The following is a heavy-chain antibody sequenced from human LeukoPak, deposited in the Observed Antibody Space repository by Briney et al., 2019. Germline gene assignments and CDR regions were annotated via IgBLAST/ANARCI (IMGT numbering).Heavy chain of an antibody. CDR1: GYTFTGYY. D-gene: IGHD1-26*01. CDR2: INPNSGGT. CDR3: ATWEWEQLRNWFDP. J-gene: IGHJ5*02. V-gene: IGHV1-2*02. Sequence: ASVKVSCKASGYTFTGYYMHWVRQAPGQGLEWMGWINPNSGGTNYAQKFQGRVTMTRDTSISTAYMELSSLRPEDTAVYYCATWEWEQLRNWFDPWGQGTLVTVSS.